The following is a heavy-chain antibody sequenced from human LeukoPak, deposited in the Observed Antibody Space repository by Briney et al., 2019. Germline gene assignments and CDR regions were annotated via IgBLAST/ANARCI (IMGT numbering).Heavy chain of an antibody. CDR3: ARPGSSGSLPFDY. D-gene: IGHD3-10*01. J-gene: IGHJ4*02. Sequence: GESLKISCKASGYSFTTYWIGWVRQMPGKGLEWVGIIYPGDSDTRYSPSFQGQVTISADKSITTAYLRWSSLKASDTAIYYCARPGSSGSLPFDYWGQGTLVTVSS. V-gene: IGHV5-51*01. CDR1: GYSFTTYW. CDR2: IYPGDSDT.